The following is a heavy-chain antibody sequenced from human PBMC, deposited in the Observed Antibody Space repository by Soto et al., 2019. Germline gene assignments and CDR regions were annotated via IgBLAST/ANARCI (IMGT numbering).Heavy chain of an antibody. CDR2: ISYDGSNK. D-gene: IGHD6-25*01. CDR1: GFTFSSYG. Sequence: QVQLVESGGGVVQPGRSLRLSCAASGFTFSSYGMHWVRQAPGKGLEWVAVISYDGSNKYYADSVKGRFTISRDNSNNTLYLQMNSLRAEDTAVYYCAKDRVRSDGYYYYGMDVWGQGTTVTVSS. V-gene: IGHV3-30*18. CDR3: AKDRVRSDGYYYYGMDV. J-gene: IGHJ6*02.